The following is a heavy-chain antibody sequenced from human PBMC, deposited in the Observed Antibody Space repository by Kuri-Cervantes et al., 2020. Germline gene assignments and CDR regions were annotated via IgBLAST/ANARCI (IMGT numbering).Heavy chain of an antibody. Sequence: GGSLRLSCAASGFTFSSCAMHWVRQAPGKGLEWVAVISYDGSNKYYADSVKGRFTISRDNSKNTLYLQMTSLRAEDTAVYYCANNWNYGPGPGPFDYWGQGTLVTVSS. CDR1: GFTFSSCA. CDR2: ISYDGSNK. CDR3: ANNWNYGPGPGPFDY. J-gene: IGHJ4*02. V-gene: IGHV3-30-3*01. D-gene: IGHD1-7*01.